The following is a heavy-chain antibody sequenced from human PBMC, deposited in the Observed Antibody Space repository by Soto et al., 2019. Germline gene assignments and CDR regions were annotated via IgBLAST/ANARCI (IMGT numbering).Heavy chain of an antibody. CDR2: IYWDDDK. Sequence: QITLKESGPPLVKPTQTLTLTCTFSGFSLSTSGVGVGWIRQPPGKALEWLALIYWDDDKRYSPSLKSRLTITKDTAKNTVVLTMPNMDPVDTATYYCAHSPDYGDYEGADAFDIWGQGTMVTVSS. CDR1: GFSLSTSGVG. J-gene: IGHJ3*02. D-gene: IGHD4-17*01. V-gene: IGHV2-5*02. CDR3: AHSPDYGDYEGADAFDI.